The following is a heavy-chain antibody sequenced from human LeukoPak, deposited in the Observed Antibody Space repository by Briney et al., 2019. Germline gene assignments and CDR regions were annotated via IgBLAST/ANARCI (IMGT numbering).Heavy chain of an antibody. D-gene: IGHD1-1*01. CDR1: GFTFSSYA. CDR3: AKNKDWNDEELDY. CDR2: ISGSGGST. V-gene: IGHV3-23*01. Sequence: GGSLRLSCAASGFTFSSYAMSWVRQAPGKGLEWVSAISGSGGSTYYADSVKGRFTISRDNSKNTLYLQMNSLSAEDTAVYYCAKNKDWNDEELDYWGQGTLVTVSS. J-gene: IGHJ4*02.